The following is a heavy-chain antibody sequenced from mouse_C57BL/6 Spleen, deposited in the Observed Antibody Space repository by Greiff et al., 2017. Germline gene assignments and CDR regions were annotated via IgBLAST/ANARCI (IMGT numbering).Heavy chain of an antibody. Sequence: QVQLQQPGAELVMPGASVKLSCKASGYTFTSYWMHWVKQRPGQGLEWIGEIDPSDSYTNYNQKFKGKSTLTVDKSSSTAYMQLSSLTSEDSAVYYCASGDDYDPAWFAYWGQGTLVTVSA. V-gene: IGHV1-69*01. CDR3: ASGDDYDPAWFAY. D-gene: IGHD2-4*01. CDR2: IDPSDSYT. CDR1: GYTFTSYW. J-gene: IGHJ3*01.